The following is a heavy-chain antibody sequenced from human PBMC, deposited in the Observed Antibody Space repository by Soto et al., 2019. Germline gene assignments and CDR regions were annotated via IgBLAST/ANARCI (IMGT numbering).Heavy chain of an antibody. V-gene: IGHV4-34*09. J-gene: IGHJ5*02. CDR3: AREGSHSAYNFAIGIQLWSFDR. Sequence: LSLTCTVSGGSFSGYFWTWNRQPPGKGLEWLAEINHSGITNYNPSVESRVSMSVDTSKNQFSLRLYSVTAADMAVYYCAREGSHSAYNFAIGIQLWSFDRWGQGLPVTVSS. D-gene: IGHD1-1*01. CDR1: GGSFSGYF. CDR2: INHSGIT.